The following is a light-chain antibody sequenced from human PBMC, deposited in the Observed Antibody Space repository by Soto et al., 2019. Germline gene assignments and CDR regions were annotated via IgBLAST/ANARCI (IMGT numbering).Light chain of an antibody. V-gene: IGKV1-33*01. CDR2: DAS. J-gene: IGKJ4*01. CDR1: QDISNY. Sequence: DIQMTQSPSSLSASVGDRVTITCQASQDISNYLNWYQQKSGKAPKLLIYDASDLETGVPSRFSGSGSGTDFTFTINSLQPEDIATYYCQHYENLPLNFGVGTRWIS. CDR3: QHYENLPLN.